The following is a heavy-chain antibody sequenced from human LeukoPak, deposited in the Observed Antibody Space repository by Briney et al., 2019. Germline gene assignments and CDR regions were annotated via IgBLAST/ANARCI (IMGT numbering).Heavy chain of an antibody. J-gene: IGHJ4*02. CDR1: GYTFTGYY. V-gene: IGHV1-2*02. D-gene: IGHD6-6*01. Sequence: ASVKVSCKASGYTFTGYYMHWERQAPGQGLEWMGWINPNSGGTNYAQKFQGRVTMTRDTSISTAYMELSRLRSDDTAVYYCARARVRAARPEDYWGQGTLVTVSS. CDR3: ARARVRAARPEDY. CDR2: INPNSGGT.